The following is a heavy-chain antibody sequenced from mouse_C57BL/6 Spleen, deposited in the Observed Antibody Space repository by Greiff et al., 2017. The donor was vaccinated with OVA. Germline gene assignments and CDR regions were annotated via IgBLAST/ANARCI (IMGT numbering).Heavy chain of an antibody. V-gene: IGHV1-66*01. CDR1: GYSFPSYY. CDR2: IYPGSGNT. J-gene: IGHJ3*01. D-gene: IGHD2-5*01. Sequence: QVQLQQSGPELVKPGASVKISCQASGYSFPSYYIPWVKQRPGQGLEWIGWIYPGSGNTKYNEKFKGKATLTADTSSSTAYRQLNSLTAEDSAVYYGAKNHESNYGGFDYWGQGTLVTVSA. CDR3: AKNHESNYGGFDY.